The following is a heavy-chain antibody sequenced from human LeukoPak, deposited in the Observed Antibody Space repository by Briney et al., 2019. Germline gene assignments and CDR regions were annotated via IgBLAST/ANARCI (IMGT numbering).Heavy chain of an antibody. CDR3: ASSFSSSSTFDS. Sequence: GESLKISCKGSGYSFTSYWSGWVRQMPGKGLEWMGIIYPGDSDIRYSPSFQGQVTISADKSINTAYLQWSSLKASDTAMYYCASSFSSSSTFDSWGQGTLVTVSS. J-gene: IGHJ4*02. CDR2: IYPGDSDI. V-gene: IGHV5-51*01. D-gene: IGHD6-6*01. CDR1: GYSFTSYW.